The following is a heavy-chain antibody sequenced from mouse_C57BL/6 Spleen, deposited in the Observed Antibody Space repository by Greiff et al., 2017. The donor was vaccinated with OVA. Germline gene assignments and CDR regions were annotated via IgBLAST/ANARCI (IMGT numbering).Heavy chain of an antibody. CDR3: AGLLNYYGSSLFDY. Sequence: EVHLVESGGGLVQPGGSMKLSCVASGFTFSNYWMNWVRQSPEKGLEWVAQISLKSDNYATHYAESVKGRFTISRDDSKSSVYLQLNNLRDEATGIYNCAGLLNYYGSSLFDYWGQGTTLTVSS. CDR2: ISLKSDNYAT. CDR1: GFTFSNYW. J-gene: IGHJ2*01. V-gene: IGHV6-3*01. D-gene: IGHD1-1*01.